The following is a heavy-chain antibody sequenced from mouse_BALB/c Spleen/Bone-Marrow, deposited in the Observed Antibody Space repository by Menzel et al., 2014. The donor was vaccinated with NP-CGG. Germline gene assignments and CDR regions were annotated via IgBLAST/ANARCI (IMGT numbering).Heavy chain of an antibody. Sequence: DVQLQESGAELVKPGASVKLSCTASGFNIKDTYMHWVKQRPEQGLEWIGRIGPANGNTKYDPKFQGKATITADTSSNTAYLQLSSLTSEDTAVYYCAFYYYGSSLFAYWGQGTLVTVSA. CDR2: IGPANGNT. D-gene: IGHD1-1*01. CDR3: AFYYYGSSLFAY. J-gene: IGHJ3*01. V-gene: IGHV14-3*02. CDR1: GFNIKDTY.